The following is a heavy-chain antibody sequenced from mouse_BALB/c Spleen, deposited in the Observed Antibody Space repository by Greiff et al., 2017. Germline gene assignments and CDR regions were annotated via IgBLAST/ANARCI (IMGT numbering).Heavy chain of an antibody. D-gene: IGHD2-3*01. CDR1: GFTFSSYT. CDR2: ISNGGGST. Sequence: EVMLVESGGGLVQPGGSLKLSCAASGFTFSSYTMSWVRQTPEKRLEWVAYISNGGGSTYYPDTVKGRFTISRDNAKNPLYLQMSSLKSEDKDMYYCARQRYDGYSWFAYWGQGTLVTVSS. J-gene: IGHJ3*01. CDR3: ARQRYDGYSWFAY. V-gene: IGHV5-12-2*01.